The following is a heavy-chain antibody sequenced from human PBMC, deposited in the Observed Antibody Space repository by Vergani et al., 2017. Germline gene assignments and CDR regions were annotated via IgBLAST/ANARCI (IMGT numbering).Heavy chain of an antibody. CDR3: ARSSDSSSPLVI. Sequence: QVQLQESGPGLVKPSETLSLTCTVSGGSISSYYWSWIRQPPGKGLEWIGYIYYSGSTNYNPSLKSRVTISVDTSKNQFSLKLSSVTAADTAVYYCARSSDSSSPLVIWGQGTMVTVSS. CDR1: GGSISSYY. CDR2: IYYSGST. D-gene: IGHD6-6*01. J-gene: IGHJ3*02. V-gene: IGHV4-59*01.